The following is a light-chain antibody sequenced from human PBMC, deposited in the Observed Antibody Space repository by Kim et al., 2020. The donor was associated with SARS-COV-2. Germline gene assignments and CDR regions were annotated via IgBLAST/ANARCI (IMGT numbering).Light chain of an antibody. CDR1: SSDVGGYNY. CDR2: DVS. V-gene: IGLV2-14*01. CDR3: SSYTSSSTNV. J-gene: IGLJ1*01. Sequence: QSALTQPASVSGSPGQSITISCTGTSSDVGGYNYVSWYQQHPVKAPKLMIYDVSKRPSGVSNRFSGSKSGNTASLTISGLQAEDEADYYCSSYTSSSTNVFGTGTKVTVL.